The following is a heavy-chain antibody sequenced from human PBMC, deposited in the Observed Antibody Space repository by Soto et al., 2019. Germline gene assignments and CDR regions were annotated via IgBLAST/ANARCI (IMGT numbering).Heavy chain of an antibody. CDR1: GGTISSWY. Sequence: PSEPLSLTCTVSGGTISSWYWSWIRQPPGKGLECIGYIYYSGSTNCNPSLKSRVTISVDTSKIHFSLKLSSVTAADTAVYYCARRYGSAIDYWGQGTLVTVSS. D-gene: IGHD1-26*01. CDR2: IYYSGST. V-gene: IGHV4-59*08. J-gene: IGHJ4*02. CDR3: ARRYGSAIDY.